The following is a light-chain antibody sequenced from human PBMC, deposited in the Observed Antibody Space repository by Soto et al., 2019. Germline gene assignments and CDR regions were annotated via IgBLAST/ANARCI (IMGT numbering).Light chain of an antibody. CDR2: DVS. CDR1: SSDVGGYNY. J-gene: IGLJ1*01. Sequence: QSALTQPRSVSGSPGQSVTISCTGTSSDVGGYNYVSWYQQHPGKAPKLMIFDVSKRPSGVPDRFSGSKSANTASLTISGLQAEDEADYYCSSFRSGTTLFGTGTKVTVL. V-gene: IGLV2-11*01. CDR3: SSFRSGTTL.